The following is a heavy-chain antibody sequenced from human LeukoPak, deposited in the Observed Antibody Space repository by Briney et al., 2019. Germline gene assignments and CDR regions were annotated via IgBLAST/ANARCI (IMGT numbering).Heavy chain of an antibody. D-gene: IGHD3-22*01. CDR2: ISSSGSTI. CDR1: GFTFSSYE. J-gene: IGHJ4*02. V-gene: IGHV3-48*03. Sequence: PVGSLRLSCAASGFTFSSYEMNWVRQAPGKGLEWVSYISSSGSTIYYADSVKDRFTISRDNAKNSLYLQMNSLRAEDTAVYYCARDRDSSGYGFDYWGQGTLVTVSS. CDR3: ARDRDSSGYGFDY.